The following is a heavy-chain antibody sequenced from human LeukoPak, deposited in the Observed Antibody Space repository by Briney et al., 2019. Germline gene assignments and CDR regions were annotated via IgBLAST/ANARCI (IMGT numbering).Heavy chain of an antibody. J-gene: IGHJ4*02. D-gene: IGHD5-12*01. CDR2: ISENSVYT. CDR1: GFTFSIYA. CDR3: ARGVQRGGYDLDY. V-gene: IGHV3-23*01. Sequence: GGSLRLSCAASGFTFSIYAMTWVRQAPGKGLEWVSVISENSVYTYYADSVKGRFTISRDNSNNTLYLQMNGLRAEDTAVYYCARGVQRGGYDLDYWGQGTLVTVSS.